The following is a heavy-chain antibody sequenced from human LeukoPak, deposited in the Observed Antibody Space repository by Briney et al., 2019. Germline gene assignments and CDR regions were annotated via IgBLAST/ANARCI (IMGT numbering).Heavy chain of an antibody. V-gene: IGHV3-21*01. CDR3: ARDQNNWNEKDY. J-gene: IGHJ4*02. D-gene: IGHD1-1*01. CDR2: ISSSSSYI. Sequence: GGSLRLSCAASGFTFSSYSMNWVRQAPRKGLEWVSSISSSSSYIYYADSVKGRFTISRDNAKNSLYLQMNSLRAEDTAVYYCARDQNNWNEKDYWGQGTLVTVSS. CDR1: GFTFSSYS.